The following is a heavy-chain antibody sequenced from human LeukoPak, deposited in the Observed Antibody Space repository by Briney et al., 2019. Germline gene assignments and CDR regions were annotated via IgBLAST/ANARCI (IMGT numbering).Heavy chain of an antibody. D-gene: IGHD3-16*01. J-gene: IGHJ4*02. CDR2: ISGSGGST. CDR3: ARVEGGLLLDL. CDR1: GFTFSSYA. V-gene: IGHV3-23*01. Sequence: GGSLSLSCAASGFTFSSYAMSWVRQAPGKGLEWVSAISGSGGSTYYADSVKGRFTISGANSKNTLFLQMNSLRPEDTAVYYCARVEGGLLLDLGGQGTLVTVSS.